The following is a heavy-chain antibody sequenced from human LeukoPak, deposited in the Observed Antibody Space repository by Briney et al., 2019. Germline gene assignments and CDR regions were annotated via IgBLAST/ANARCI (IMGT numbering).Heavy chain of an antibody. CDR1: GFTFSNYW. Sequence: GGSLRLSCVASGFTFSNYWMNWVRQAPGKGLEWVANIKQDGSEKYYVDSVKGRFTISRDNAENSLYLQMNSLRAEDTAVYYCARWGIVGATDYWGQGTLVTVSS. CDR2: IKQDGSEK. J-gene: IGHJ4*02. V-gene: IGHV3-7*01. D-gene: IGHD1-26*01. CDR3: ARWGIVGATDY.